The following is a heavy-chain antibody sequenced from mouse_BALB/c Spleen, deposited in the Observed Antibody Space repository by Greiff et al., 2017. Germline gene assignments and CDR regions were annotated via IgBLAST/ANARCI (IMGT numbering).Heavy chain of an antibody. V-gene: IGHV3-8*02. CDR2: ISYSGST. CDR1: GDSITSGY. CDR3: ARYVYDGYYWYFDV. J-gene: IGHJ1*01. D-gene: IGHD2-3*01. Sequence: EVQLQQSGPSLVKPSQTLSLTCSVTGDSITSGYWNWIRKFPGNKLEYMGYISYSGSTYYNPSLKSRISITRDTSKNQYYLQLNSVTTEDTATYYCARYVYDGYYWYFDVWGAGTTVTVSS.